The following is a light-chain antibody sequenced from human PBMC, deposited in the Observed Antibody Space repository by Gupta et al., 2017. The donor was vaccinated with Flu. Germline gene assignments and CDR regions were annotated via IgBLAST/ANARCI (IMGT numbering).Light chain of an antibody. J-gene: IGKJ2*01. V-gene: IGKV1-39*01. CDR1: QSISSY. CDR3: QQSNDLPYT. CDR2: SAS. Sequence: PSSLSASVGDRVTIACRASQSISSYLNWYQQKPWKAPNLLIYSASNLQSGVPSRFSGSGSGTDFTLTISSLQPEDFATYYCQQSNDLPYTFGQGTKLEIK.